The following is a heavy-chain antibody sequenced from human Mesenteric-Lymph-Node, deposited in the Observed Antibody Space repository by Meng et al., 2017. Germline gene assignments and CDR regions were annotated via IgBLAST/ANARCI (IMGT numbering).Heavy chain of an antibody. Sequence: GESLKISCAASGFTFSSYVMHWVRQAPGKGLEWVAFISYDGANEYYADSVKGRFIISRDNSKNTLYLQMNSLRAEDTAVYYCARESSGSYYYYECFQHWGQGTLVTVSS. J-gene: IGHJ1*01. D-gene: IGHD1-26*01. V-gene: IGHV3-30*07. CDR3: ARESSGSYYYYECFQH. CDR1: GFTFSSYV. CDR2: ISYDGANE.